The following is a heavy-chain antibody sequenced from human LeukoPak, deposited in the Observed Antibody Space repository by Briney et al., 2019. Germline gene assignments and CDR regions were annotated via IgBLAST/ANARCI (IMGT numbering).Heavy chain of an antibody. J-gene: IGHJ4*02. CDR1: GFTVSSNY. CDR3: ASAAPGPVPYYFDY. D-gene: IGHD2-2*01. V-gene: IGHV3-66*01. Sequence: SGGSLRLSCAASGFTVSSNYMSWVRQAPGKGLEWVSVIYSGGSTYYADSVKGRFTISRDNSKNTLYLQMNSLRAEDTAVYYCASAAPGPVPYYFDYWGQGTLVTVSS. CDR2: IYSGGST.